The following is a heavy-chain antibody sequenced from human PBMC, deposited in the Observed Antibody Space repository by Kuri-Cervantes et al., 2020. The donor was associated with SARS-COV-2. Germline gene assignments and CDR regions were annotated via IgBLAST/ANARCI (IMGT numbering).Heavy chain of an antibody. CDR3: ARESLVGGTNDY. D-gene: IGHD1-26*01. CDR2: ISSSSSYI. Sequence: GGSLRLSCAASGFTFSSYAMSWVRQAPGKGLEWVSSISSSSSYIYYADSVKGRFTISRDNAKNSLYLQMNSLRAEDTAVYYCARESLVGGTNDYWGQGTLVTVSS. CDR1: GFTFSSYA. J-gene: IGHJ4*02. V-gene: IGHV3-21*01.